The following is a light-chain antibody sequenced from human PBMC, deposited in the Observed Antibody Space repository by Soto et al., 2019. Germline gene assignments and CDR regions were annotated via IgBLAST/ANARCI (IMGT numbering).Light chain of an antibody. Sequence: EIMLTHSPATLSLSPGEGVTLSCRASQSVDINLAWYQQKPGQAPRLLIYGASTRATDMPGRFSGRGAGAEFTLTISSLQSEDFAVYYCQQYRSWPRTFGQGTKVDIK. V-gene: IGKV3-15*01. CDR2: GAS. CDR3: QQYRSWPRT. CDR1: QSVDIN. J-gene: IGKJ1*01.